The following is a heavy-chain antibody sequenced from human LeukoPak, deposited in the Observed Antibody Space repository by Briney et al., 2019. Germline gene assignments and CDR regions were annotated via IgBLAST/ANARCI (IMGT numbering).Heavy chain of an antibody. Sequence: ASVKVSCKASGYTFTGYYMHWVRQAPGQGLEWMGWISPNSGGTNYAQKFQGRVTMTRDTSISTAYMELSRLRSDDTAVYYCARENDNYDSSGTDAFDIWGQGTMVTVSS. CDR2: ISPNSGGT. CDR3: ARENDNYDSSGTDAFDI. J-gene: IGHJ3*02. D-gene: IGHD3-22*01. CDR1: GYTFTGYY. V-gene: IGHV1-2*02.